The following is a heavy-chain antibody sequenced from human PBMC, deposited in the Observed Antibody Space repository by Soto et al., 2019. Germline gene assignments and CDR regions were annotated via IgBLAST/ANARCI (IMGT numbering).Heavy chain of an antibody. V-gene: IGHV1-2*04. Sequence: GASVKVSCKASGYTFTGYYMHWVRQAPGQGLEWMGWINPNSGGTNYAQKFQGWVTMTRXTXXSXXXMXLSXPRXDDTAVYYCARESRGYSGYDPYYYYYYGMDVWG. CDR1: GYTFTGYY. D-gene: IGHD5-12*01. CDR3: ARESRGYSGYDPYYYYYYGMDV. J-gene: IGHJ6*02. CDR2: INPNSGGT.